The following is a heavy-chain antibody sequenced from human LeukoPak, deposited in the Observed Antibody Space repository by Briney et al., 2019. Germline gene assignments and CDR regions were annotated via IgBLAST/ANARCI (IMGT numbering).Heavy chain of an antibody. J-gene: IGHJ4*02. V-gene: IGHV1-2*02. CDR1: GGTFSSYA. CDR3: ARVAHPYDFWSGYYDY. CDR2: INPNSGGT. Sequence: ASVKVSCKASGGTFSSYAISWVRQAPGQGLEWMGWINPNSGGTNYAQKFQGRVTMTRDTSISTAYMELSRLRSDDTAVYYCARVAHPYDFWSGYYDYWGQGTLVTISS. D-gene: IGHD3-3*01.